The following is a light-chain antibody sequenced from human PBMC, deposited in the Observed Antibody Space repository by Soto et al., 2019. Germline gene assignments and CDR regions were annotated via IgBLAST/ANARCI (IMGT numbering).Light chain of an antibody. CDR2: DAS. CDR1: QSISSW. CDR3: QQYNSYPWT. J-gene: IGKJ1*01. Sequence: DIQMTQSPSTLSASVGDRVTITCRASQSISSWLAWYQQKPGKAPKLLIYDASSLESGVPSRFSGSGSGTESTLTISSLQPDAFATYYCQQYNSYPWTFGQGTKVEIK. V-gene: IGKV1-5*01.